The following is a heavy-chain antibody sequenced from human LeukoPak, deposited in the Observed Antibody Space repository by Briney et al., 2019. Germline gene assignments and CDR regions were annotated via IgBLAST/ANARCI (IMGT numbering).Heavy chain of an antibody. CDR1: GFTFTGYA. D-gene: IGHD3-16*01. V-gene: IGHV3-23*01. CDR3: ARERGATASAFDI. J-gene: IGHJ3*02. Sequence: GGSLRLSCVASGFTFTGYAMNWVRQAPGKGLEWVSAVSGNGGTTYFADSVKGRFTISRDNAKNSLHLQMNSLTAEDTAVYFCARERGATASAFDIWGQGTMVTVSS. CDR2: VSGNGGTT.